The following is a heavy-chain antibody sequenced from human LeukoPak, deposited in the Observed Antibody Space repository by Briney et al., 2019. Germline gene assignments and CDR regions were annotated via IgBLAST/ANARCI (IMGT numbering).Heavy chain of an antibody. CDR1: GFTFDDYA. J-gene: IGHJ5*02. Sequence: GRSLRLSCAASGFTFDDYAMHWVRQAPGKGLEWVSGISWNSGSIGYADSVKGRFTISRDNAKNSLYLQMNSLRAEDTAVYYFARIPNSANFPNWFDPWGQGTLVTVSS. CDR3: ARIPNSANFPNWFDP. D-gene: IGHD4/OR15-4a*01. CDR2: ISWNSGSI. V-gene: IGHV3-9*01.